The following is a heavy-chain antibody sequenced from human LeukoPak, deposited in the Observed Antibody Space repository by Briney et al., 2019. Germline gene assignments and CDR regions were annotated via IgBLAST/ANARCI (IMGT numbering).Heavy chain of an antibody. CDR1: GVYIRNYY. J-gene: IGHJ4*02. V-gene: IGHV4-59*01. D-gene: IGHD6-6*01. CDR3: ARPGQFISARPITFDY. CDR2: IYYSGST. Sequence: PSETLSLPCTVSGVYIRNYYWWWLRQPPGKGLEGIGYIYYSGSTNSNPSLKSRVNISLDTSKNQFSLTLSSVTAADTAVYYCARPGQFISARPITFDYWGQGSLVTVSS.